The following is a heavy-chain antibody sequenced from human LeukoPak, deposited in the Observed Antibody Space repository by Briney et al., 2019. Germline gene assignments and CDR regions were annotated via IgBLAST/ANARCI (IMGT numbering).Heavy chain of an antibody. CDR2: INHSGST. J-gene: IGHJ4*02. D-gene: IGHD4-17*01. CDR1: GVSFSGYY. CDR3: ARSSTTVTTDFDY. V-gene: IGHV4-34*01. Sequence: PSETLSLTCAVYGVSFSGYYWSWLRQPPGKGLEWMGEINHSGSTNYNPSLKSRVTISVDTSNNQFSLKLSSVTAADTAVYDCARSSTTVTTDFDYWGQGTLVTVSS.